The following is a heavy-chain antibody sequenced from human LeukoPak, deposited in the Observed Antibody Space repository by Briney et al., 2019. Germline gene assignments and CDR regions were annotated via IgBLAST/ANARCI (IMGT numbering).Heavy chain of an antibody. Sequence: GGSLRPSCAASGFTLSSYSMNWVRQAPGKGLEWVAVISYDGSNKYYADSVKGRFTISRDNSKNTLYLQMNSLRAEDTAVYYCAKGNYDSSGYPLYYYGMDVWGQGTTVTVSS. CDR1: GFTLSSYS. D-gene: IGHD3-22*01. V-gene: IGHV3-30*18. CDR3: AKGNYDSSGYPLYYYGMDV. CDR2: ISYDGSNK. J-gene: IGHJ6*02.